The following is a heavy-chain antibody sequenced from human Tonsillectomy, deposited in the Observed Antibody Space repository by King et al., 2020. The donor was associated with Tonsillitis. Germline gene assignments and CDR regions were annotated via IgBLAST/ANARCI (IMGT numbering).Heavy chain of an antibody. D-gene: IGHD2-2*01. J-gene: IGHJ4*02. V-gene: IGHV3-11*01. CDR2: ISSSGSTI. Sequence: VQLVESGGGLVKPGGSLRLSCAASGFTFSDYYMSWIRQAPGKGLEWVSYISSSGSTIYYADSWKGRLPISKDNAKNSLYLQMNSLRAEDTAVYYCAREQNIYCSSTSCYSFDYWGQGTLVTVSS. CDR1: GFTFSDYY. CDR3: AREQNIYCSSTSCYSFDY.